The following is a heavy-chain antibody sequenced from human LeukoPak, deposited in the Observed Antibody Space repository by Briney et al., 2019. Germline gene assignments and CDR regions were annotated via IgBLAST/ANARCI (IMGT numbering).Heavy chain of an antibody. V-gene: IGHV1-46*01. CDR2: INPSGGST. J-gene: IGHJ4*02. CDR3: AKAPSSMIVVVITLYYFDY. D-gene: IGHD3-22*01. Sequence: GASVKVSCKASGYTFTSYYMHWVRQAPGQGLEWMGIINPSGGSTSYAQKFQGRVTMTRDTSTSTVYMELSSLRAEDTAVYYCAKAPSSMIVVVITLYYFDYWGQGTLVTVSS. CDR1: GYTFTSYY.